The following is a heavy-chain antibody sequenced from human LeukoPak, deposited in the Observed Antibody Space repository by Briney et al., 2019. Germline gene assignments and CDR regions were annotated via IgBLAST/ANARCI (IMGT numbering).Heavy chain of an antibody. CDR3: AKVGPPNYYYYGMDV. V-gene: IGHV3-9*01. J-gene: IGHJ6*02. CDR2: ISWNSGSI. Sequence: GGSLRLSCAASGFTFDDYAMHWVRQAPGKGLEWVSGISWNSGSIGYADSVKGRFTISRDNAKNSLYLQMNSLRAEDTALYYCAKVGPPNYYYYGMDVWGQGTTVTVSS. CDR1: GFTFDDYA.